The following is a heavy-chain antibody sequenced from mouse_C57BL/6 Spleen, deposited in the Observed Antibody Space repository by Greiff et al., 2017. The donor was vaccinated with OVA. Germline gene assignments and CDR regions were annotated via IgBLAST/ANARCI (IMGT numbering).Heavy chain of an antibody. CDR1: GYAFSSYW. J-gene: IGHJ2*01. CDR2: IYPGDGDT. V-gene: IGHV1-80*01. Sequence: QVQLQQSGAELVKPGASVKISCTASGYAFSSYWMNWVKQGPGKGLEWIGQIYPGDGDTNYNGKFKGKATLTADKSSNTPYMQLSSLTSEDAAVDCCARGGNFDYWGQGTTLTVSS. CDR3: ARGGNFDY.